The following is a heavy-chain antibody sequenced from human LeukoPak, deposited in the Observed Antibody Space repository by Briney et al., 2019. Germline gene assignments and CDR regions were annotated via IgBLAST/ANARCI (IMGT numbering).Heavy chain of an antibody. CDR3: ARDSVAARLFDY. J-gene: IGHJ4*02. Sequence: GGSLRLSCAASGYTFDNYGMSWVRQAPGKGLEWVSGINRNGGSTGYADSVKGRFTISRDNAKNSLYLQMNSLRAEDTAVYYCARDSVAARLFDYWGQGTLVTVSS. CDR1: GYTFDNYG. CDR2: INRNGGST. D-gene: IGHD6-6*01. V-gene: IGHV3-20*04.